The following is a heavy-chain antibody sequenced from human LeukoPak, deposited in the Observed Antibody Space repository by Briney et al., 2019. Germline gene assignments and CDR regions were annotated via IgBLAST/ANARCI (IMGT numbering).Heavy chain of an antibody. CDR2: ISYDGSNK. Sequence: GGSLRLSCAASGFTFSSYWMHWVRQAPGKGLEWVAVISYDGSNKYYADSVKGRFTISRDNSKNTLYLQMNSLRAEDTAVYYCASSSSTYTRNDYWGQGTLVTVSS. CDR3: ASSSSTYTRNDY. V-gene: IGHV3-30-3*01. D-gene: IGHD6-6*01. CDR1: GFTFSSYW. J-gene: IGHJ4*02.